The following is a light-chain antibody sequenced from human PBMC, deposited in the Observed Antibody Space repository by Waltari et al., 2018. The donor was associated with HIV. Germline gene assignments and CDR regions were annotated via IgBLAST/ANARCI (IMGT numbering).Light chain of an antibody. J-gene: IGLJ2*01. CDR1: SSDVGGYNY. V-gene: IGLV2-14*03. CDR2: HVS. CDR3: TSYTSSNTLVI. Sequence: QSALTQPASVSGSPGQSITISCTGTSSDVGGYNYASWYQQHPGKAPKLMIYHVSNRHSGVSNRFSGSKSGNTASLTISGLQAEDEADYYCTSYTSSNTLVIFGGGTKLTVL.